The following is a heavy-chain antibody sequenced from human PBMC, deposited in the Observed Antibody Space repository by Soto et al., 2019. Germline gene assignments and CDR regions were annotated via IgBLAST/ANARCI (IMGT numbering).Heavy chain of an antibody. CDR2: IYYSGST. Sequence: SETLSLTCTVSGGSISSSSYYWGWIRQPPGKGLEWIGSIYYSGSTYYNPSLKSRVTISVDTSKNQFSLKLSSVTAADTAVHYCERLEGWNYGFHYWSQGTLVTVSS. CDR1: GGSISSSSYY. V-gene: IGHV4-39*01. D-gene: IGHD1-7*01. J-gene: IGHJ4*02. CDR3: ERLEGWNYGFHY.